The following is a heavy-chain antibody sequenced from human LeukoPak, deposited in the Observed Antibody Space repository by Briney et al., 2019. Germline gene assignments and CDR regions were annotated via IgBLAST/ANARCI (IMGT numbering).Heavy chain of an antibody. CDR2: MSGAGNT. V-gene: IGHV3-23*01. CDR3: SGHGYNSY. CDR1: GFTIGNNG. Sequence: GGSLRLSCAASGFTIGNNGLSWFRQAPGKGLEGVSDMSGAGNTYYSESVKGRFTISRDNSKNTLYLQMNSLRAEDTALYYASGHGYNSYWGQGTLVAVSS. J-gene: IGHJ4*02. D-gene: IGHD5-24*01.